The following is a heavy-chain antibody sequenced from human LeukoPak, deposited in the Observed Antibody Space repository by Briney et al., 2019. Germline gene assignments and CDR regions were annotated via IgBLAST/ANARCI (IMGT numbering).Heavy chain of an antibody. Sequence: ASVKVSCKASGYTFSNYGISWVRQAPGQGLEWMGWISTYNGYTNYAQKLQGRVIMTTDTSTSTAYMELRSLRSDDTAVYYCARVGRVLRYFDSGRLAGNNWFDPWGQGTLVTVSS. CDR1: GYTFSNYG. CDR2: ISTYNGYT. V-gene: IGHV1-18*01. CDR3: ARVGRVLRYFDSGRLAGNNWFDP. J-gene: IGHJ5*02. D-gene: IGHD3-9*01.